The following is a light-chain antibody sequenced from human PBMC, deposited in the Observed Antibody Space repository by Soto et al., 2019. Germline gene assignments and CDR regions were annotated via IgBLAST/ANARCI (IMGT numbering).Light chain of an antibody. CDR1: QSVLFSSNNKNY. V-gene: IGKV4-1*01. J-gene: IGKJ4*01. CDR3: QQYYSNPLT. CDR2: WAS. Sequence: DLVLTQSPDSLAVSLGERATINCKSSQSVLFSSNNKNYLAWYQQRPGQPPELLIYWASTRESGVPDRFSGSGSGTDFTLTISSLQAEDVAVYYCQQYYSNPLTFGGGTKVDI.